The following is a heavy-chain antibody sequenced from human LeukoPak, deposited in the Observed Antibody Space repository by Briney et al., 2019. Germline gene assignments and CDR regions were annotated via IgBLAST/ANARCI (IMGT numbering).Heavy chain of an antibody. CDR2: ISDAGGGT. CDR3: ARGDTSGYGLYDY. CDR1: GFTLSSYA. J-gene: IGHJ4*02. V-gene: IGHV3-23*01. D-gene: IGHD3-22*01. Sequence: GGSLRLSCAASGFTLSSYAMNWVRQFPGKGLEWVSAISDAGGGTNYADSVKGRFTVSRDSSKNTLYLQLTSLRADDTAVYYCARGDTSGYGLYDYWGQGTLVTVSS.